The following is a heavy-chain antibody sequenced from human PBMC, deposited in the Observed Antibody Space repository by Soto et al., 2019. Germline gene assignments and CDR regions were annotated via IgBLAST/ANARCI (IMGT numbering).Heavy chain of an antibody. CDR3: AKDRGGDCPDNSCYFGADY. Sequence: GGSLRLSCVGSGFTFSSYGMHWVRQAPGKGLERVAVISDTGSSHYYAASVEGRFTISRENSKNTLSLHMDRLRVEDTAVYYCAKDRGGDCPDNSCYFGADYWGQGTPVTVSS. J-gene: IGHJ4*02. CDR1: GFTFSSYG. V-gene: IGHV3-30*18. D-gene: IGHD2-2*01. CDR2: ISDTGSSH.